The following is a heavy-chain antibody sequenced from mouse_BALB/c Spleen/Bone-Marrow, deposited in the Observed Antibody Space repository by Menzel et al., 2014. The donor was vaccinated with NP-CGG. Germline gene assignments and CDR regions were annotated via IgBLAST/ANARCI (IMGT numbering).Heavy chain of an antibody. D-gene: IGHD2-13*01. V-gene: IGHV1-7*01. CDR3: ATVTYYFDY. CDR1: GYTFTSYW. Sequence: VQLQQSGAELAKPGASVKMSCKASGYTFTSYWMHWVKQRPGQGLEWIGYINPSTGYTEYNQKFKDKATLTADKSSSTAYMQLSSLTSEDSAVYYCATVTYYFDYWGQGTTLTVSS. J-gene: IGHJ2*01. CDR2: INPSTGYT.